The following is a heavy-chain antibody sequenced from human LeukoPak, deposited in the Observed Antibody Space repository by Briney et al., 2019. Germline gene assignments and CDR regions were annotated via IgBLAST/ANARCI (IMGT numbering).Heavy chain of an antibody. Sequence: PGESLKISCKVSGYIFTTYWIGWVRQMPGKGLEWMGIIYPDDSETRYSPSFQGLVTISADKSLSTAFLQWSSLKASDTAMYYCARHRFYSNGWSPFDYWGQGTLVTVSP. D-gene: IGHD6-19*01. CDR1: GYIFTTYW. CDR3: ARHRFYSNGWSPFDY. CDR2: IYPDDSET. J-gene: IGHJ4*02. V-gene: IGHV5-51*01.